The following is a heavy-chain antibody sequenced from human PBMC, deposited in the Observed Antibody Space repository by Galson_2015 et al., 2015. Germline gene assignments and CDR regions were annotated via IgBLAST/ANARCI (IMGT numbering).Heavy chain of an antibody. CDR1: GFTFSSSW. Sequence: SLRLSCAASGFTFSSSWMSWVRQAPGKGLEWVATIKQDGSEKYYVDSVKGRFTISRDNAKNSLYLQMNCLRAEDTAVYYCARVRYYFDYWGQGTLVTVSS. V-gene: IGHV3-7*04. CDR2: IKQDGSEK. J-gene: IGHJ4*02. CDR3: ARVRYYFDY.